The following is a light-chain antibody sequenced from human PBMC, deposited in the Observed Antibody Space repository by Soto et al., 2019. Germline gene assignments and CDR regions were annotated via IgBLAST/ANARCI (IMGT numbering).Light chain of an antibody. Sequence: DIQMTQSPSSLSESVGDRVTVTCRASQSISSSLNWYQLKPGKAPKLLIYAASTLPGGVPSRFSGSGSGTDFTLTISSLQPEDFATYYCQQSYSTPYTFGQGTKLEIK. J-gene: IGKJ2*01. V-gene: IGKV1-39*01. CDR1: QSISSS. CDR2: AAS. CDR3: QQSYSTPYT.